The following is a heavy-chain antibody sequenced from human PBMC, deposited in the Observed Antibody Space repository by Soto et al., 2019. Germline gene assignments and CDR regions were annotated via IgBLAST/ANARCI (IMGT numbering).Heavy chain of an antibody. CDR3: AKDTSYSSSSYVPGFRPADY. V-gene: IGHV3-30*18. Sequence: SLRLSCAASGFTFSSYGMHWVRQAPGKGLEWVAVISYDGSNKYYADSVKGRFTISRDNSKNTLYLQMNSLRAEDTAVYYCAKDTSYSSSSYVPGFRPADYWGQGTLVTVSS. CDR1: GFTFSSYG. D-gene: IGHD6-13*01. J-gene: IGHJ4*02. CDR2: ISYDGSNK.